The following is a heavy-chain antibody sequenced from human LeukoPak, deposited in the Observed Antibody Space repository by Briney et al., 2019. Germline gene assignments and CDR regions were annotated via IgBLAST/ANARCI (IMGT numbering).Heavy chain of an antibody. V-gene: IGHV3-23*01. Sequence: GGSLRLSCAASGFTFSSYAVNWVRQAPGKGLEWVSGISGSGDNTYYADSVQGRFTISRDNSKNTLFLRMSSLRAEDTAVYYCARGVARTGYFIDYWGQGTLVTVSS. CDR3: ARGVARTGYFIDY. CDR2: ISGSGDNT. D-gene: IGHD2-15*01. J-gene: IGHJ4*02. CDR1: GFTFSSYA.